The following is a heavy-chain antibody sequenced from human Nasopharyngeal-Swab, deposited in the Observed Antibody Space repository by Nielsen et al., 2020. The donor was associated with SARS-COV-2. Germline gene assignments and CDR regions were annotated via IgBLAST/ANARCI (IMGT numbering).Heavy chain of an antibody. J-gene: IGHJ4*02. CDR2: ISYSGGT. D-gene: IGHD6-13*01. Sequence: WIRQPPGKGLEWIGNISYSGGTSYKPSLKRRVTISVDTSKNQFSLKLSSVTAADTAVYYCAMGSAGYLDYWGQGTLVTVSS. V-gene: IGHV4-39*01. CDR3: AMGSAGYLDY.